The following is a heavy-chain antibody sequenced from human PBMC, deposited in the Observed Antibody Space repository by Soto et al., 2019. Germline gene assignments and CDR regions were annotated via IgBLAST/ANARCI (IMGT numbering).Heavy chain of an antibody. CDR2: ISGSGGST. V-gene: IGHV3-23*01. Sequence: GGSLRLSCAASGFSFSNYAMSWVRQPPGKGLEWVSVISGSGGSTQYADSVKGRFTISRDNFRNTLFLQMDSLRAEDTAVYYCITDGPDGRAYWGQGTQVTVSS. CDR3: ITDGPDGRAY. J-gene: IGHJ4*02. D-gene: IGHD2-8*01. CDR1: GFSFSNYA.